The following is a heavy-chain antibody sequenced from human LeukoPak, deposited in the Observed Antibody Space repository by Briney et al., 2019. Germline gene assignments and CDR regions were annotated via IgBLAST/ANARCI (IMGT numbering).Heavy chain of an antibody. CDR2: IYYSGST. CDR1: GGSISSGGYY. J-gene: IGHJ5*02. V-gene: IGHV4-31*03. D-gene: IGHD3-10*01. Sequence: SETLSLTCTVSGGSISSGGYYWSWIRQHPGKGLEWIGYIYYSGSTYYNPSLKSRVTISVDTSKNQFSLKLSSMTAADTAVYYCARDHHYGSGSYYTAWFDPWGQGTLVTVSS. CDR3: ARDHHYGSGSYYTAWFDP.